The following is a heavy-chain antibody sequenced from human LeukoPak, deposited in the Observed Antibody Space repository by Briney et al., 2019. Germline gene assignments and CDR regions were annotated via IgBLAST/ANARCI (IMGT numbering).Heavy chain of an antibody. D-gene: IGHD6-6*01. CDR1: GFTFRPYW. CDR2: ISRDGSIT. CDR3: AREVAARRLGSWFDP. Sequence: GGSLRLSCAASGFTFRPYWMHWVRQAPGKGLVWVSLISRDGSITGYAVSVKGRFTISRDNAKNTLYLQMNSLRAEDTAVYYCAREVAARRLGSWFDPWGQGTLVSVSS. V-gene: IGHV3-74*01. J-gene: IGHJ5*02.